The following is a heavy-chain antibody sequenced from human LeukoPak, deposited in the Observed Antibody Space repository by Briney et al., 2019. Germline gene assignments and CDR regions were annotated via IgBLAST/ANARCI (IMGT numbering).Heavy chain of an antibody. Sequence: SETLSLTCAVSGGSISSSNWWSWVRQPPGKGLEWIGEIYHSGSTNYNPSLKSRVTISVDTSKNQFSLKLSSVTAADTAVYYCAREASVGATTLDYWGQGTLVTVSS. CDR3: AREASVGATTLDY. V-gene: IGHV4-4*02. CDR2: IYHSGST. CDR1: GGSISSSNW. J-gene: IGHJ4*02. D-gene: IGHD1-26*01.